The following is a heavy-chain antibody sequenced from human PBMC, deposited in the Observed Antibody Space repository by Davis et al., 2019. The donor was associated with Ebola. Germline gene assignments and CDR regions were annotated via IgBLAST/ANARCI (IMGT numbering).Heavy chain of an antibody. J-gene: IGHJ4*02. CDR2: INHSGST. D-gene: IGHD2-21*01. CDR3: GGIPRY. V-gene: IGHV4-34*01. Sequence: SETLSLTCAVYGGSFSGYYWSWIRQPPGKGLAWIGEINHSGSTNYNPSLKSRVTISVDTSKNQFSLKLSSVTAADTAVYYCGGIPRYWGQGTLVTVSS. CDR1: GGSFSGYY.